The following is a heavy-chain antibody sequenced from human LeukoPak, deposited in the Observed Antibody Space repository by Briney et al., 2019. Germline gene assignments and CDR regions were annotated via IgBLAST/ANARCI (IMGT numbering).Heavy chain of an antibody. CDR1: GDSITGYY. Sequence: SETLSLTCSVSGDSITGYYWGWIRQPPGKGLEWIGNIYYTGNTYYNSSLKSRVTISLDTSKNQFSLKVISMTAADTAAYYCTQSDGYGLIRICGRGTMVTVSS. CDR2: IYYTGNT. V-gene: IGHV4-39*07. D-gene: IGHD3-10*01. CDR3: TQSDGYGLIRI. J-gene: IGHJ3*02.